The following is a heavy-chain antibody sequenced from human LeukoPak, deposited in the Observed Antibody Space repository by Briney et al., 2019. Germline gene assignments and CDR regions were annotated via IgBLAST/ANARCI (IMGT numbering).Heavy chain of an antibody. D-gene: IGHD6-19*01. J-gene: IGHJ4*02. V-gene: IGHV4-4*07. CDR2: IHTSGST. Sequence: KPSETLSLTCTVSGGSISNYHWTWIRQPAGKGLEWIGQIHTSGSTNYNPPLKSRVSMSIDTTEDQVSLTIRSVTAADTAFYYCARRDISSGWSFDYWGQGTLVTVSP. CDR3: ARRDISSGWSFDY. CDR1: GGSISNYH.